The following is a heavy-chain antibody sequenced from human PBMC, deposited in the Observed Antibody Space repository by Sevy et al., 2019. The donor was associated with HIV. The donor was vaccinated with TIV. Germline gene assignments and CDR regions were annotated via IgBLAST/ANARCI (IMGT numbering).Heavy chain of an antibody. D-gene: IGHD6-19*01. CDR3: ARPKSSGWYPSSFDY. V-gene: IGHV1-2*02. CDR1: GYTFTGYY. Sequence: ASVKVSCKASGYTFTGYYMHWVRQAPGQGLEWMGWINPNSGGTNYAQKFQGRVTMTRDTSISTAYMELSRLRSDDMAVYYCARPKSSGWYPSSFDYWGQGTLVTVSS. CDR2: INPNSGGT. J-gene: IGHJ4*02.